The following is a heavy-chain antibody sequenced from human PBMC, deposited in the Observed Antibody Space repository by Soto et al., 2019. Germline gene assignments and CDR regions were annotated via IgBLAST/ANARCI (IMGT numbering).Heavy chain of an antibody. CDR3: ARSGGGSGWL. Sequence: QAQLQESGPGLVKPSETLSLTCTVSGGSVSSGVYYWSWTRQSPGKGLEWIGYIHDSGSTKYNPPLKSRVTISVDTSRNQFSLRLSSVTAADTAVYYCARSGGGSGWLGGQGTLVTVSS. D-gene: IGHD6-19*01. CDR2: IHDSGST. V-gene: IGHV4-61*08. J-gene: IGHJ4*02. CDR1: GGSVSSGVYY.